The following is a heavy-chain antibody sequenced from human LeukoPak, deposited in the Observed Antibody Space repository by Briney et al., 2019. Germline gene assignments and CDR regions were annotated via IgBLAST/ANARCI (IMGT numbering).Heavy chain of an antibody. Sequence: SETLSLTCTVSGDSISNYYWSWLRQPPGKGLEWIGYIYYSGSTNYNPSLKSRVTISVDTSKNQFSLKLTSVTAADTAVYYCARRSSRDYWYFDLWGRGTLVTVSS. CDR2: IYYSGST. CDR3: ARRSSRDYWYFDL. D-gene: IGHD6-13*01. V-gene: IGHV4-59*01. CDR1: GDSISNYY. J-gene: IGHJ2*01.